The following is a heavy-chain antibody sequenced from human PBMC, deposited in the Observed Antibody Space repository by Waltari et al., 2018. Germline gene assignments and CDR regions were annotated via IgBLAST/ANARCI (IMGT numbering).Heavy chain of an antibody. D-gene: IGHD2-8*02. CDR3: ARDQEVSFGGPVLVTSFTHQQRTAFDI. Sequence: QVQLVQSGAEVKKPGSSVKVSCKASGGTFSSYAISWVRPAPGQGLEWMGGIIPIFGTANYAQKFQGRVTITADESTSTAYMELSSLRSEDTAVYYCARDQEVSFGGPVLVTSFTHQQRTAFDIWGQGTMVTVSS. CDR1: GGTFSSYA. V-gene: IGHV1-69*13. J-gene: IGHJ3*02. CDR2: IIPIFGTA.